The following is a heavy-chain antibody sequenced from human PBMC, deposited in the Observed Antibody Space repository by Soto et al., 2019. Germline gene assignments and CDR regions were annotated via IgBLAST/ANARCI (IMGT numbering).Heavy chain of an antibody. J-gene: IGHJ4*02. CDR3: ARRWGTYFDY. V-gene: IGHV4-59*01. Sequence: SETLSLTCTVSGGSISSYYWSWIRQPPGKGLEWIGYIYYTGSTTNYNPSLKSRVTISVDTSKNQFSLKLSSVTAADTAVYYCARRWGTYFDYWGQGTLVTVSS. CDR1: GGSISSYY. CDR2: IYYTGSTT. D-gene: IGHD7-27*01.